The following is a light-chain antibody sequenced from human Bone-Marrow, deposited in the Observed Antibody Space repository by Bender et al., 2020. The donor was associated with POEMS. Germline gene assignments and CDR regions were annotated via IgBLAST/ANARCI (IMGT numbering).Light chain of an antibody. CDR2: EVR. CDR3: CSYADNSVWV. V-gene: IGLV2-23*02. J-gene: IGLJ3*02. Sequence: QSALAQPASVSGSRGQSITISCTGASSDVGAYNLVSWYQQHPGKAPKLLIYEVRKRPSGVSNRFSGSKSDNTASLTISGLQAEDEADFYCCSYADNSVWVFGGGTKLTVL. CDR1: SSDVGAYNL.